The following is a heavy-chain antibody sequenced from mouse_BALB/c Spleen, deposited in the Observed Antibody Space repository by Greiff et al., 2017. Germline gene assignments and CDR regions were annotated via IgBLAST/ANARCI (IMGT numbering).Heavy chain of an antibody. CDR3: ARSDYDGYPLAMDY. V-gene: IGHV5-17*02. D-gene: IGHD2-3*01. Sequence: DVMLVESGGGLVQPGGSRKLSCAASGFTFSSFGMHWVRQAPEKGLEWVAYISSGSSTIYYADTVKGRFTISRDNPKNTLFLQMTSLRSEDTAMYYCARSDYDGYPLAMDYWGQGTSVTVSS. J-gene: IGHJ4*01. CDR2: ISSGSSTI. CDR1: GFTFSSFG.